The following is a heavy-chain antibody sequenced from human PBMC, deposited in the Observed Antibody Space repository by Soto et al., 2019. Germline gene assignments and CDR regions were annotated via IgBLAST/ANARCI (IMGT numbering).Heavy chain of an antibody. V-gene: IGHV1-3*01. CDR3: ARVSFETSGYADY. Sequence: QVHLVQSGAEVKKPGASVKVSCKASGYIFSTYTMHWVRQAPGQRLEWMGWINAANGNTKYSQNFQGRVTISRDTSASTAYLELSSLRSEDTAVYYYARVSFETSGYADYWGQGSLVTVSS. J-gene: IGHJ4*02. CDR2: INAANGNT. CDR1: GYIFSTYT. D-gene: IGHD3-22*01.